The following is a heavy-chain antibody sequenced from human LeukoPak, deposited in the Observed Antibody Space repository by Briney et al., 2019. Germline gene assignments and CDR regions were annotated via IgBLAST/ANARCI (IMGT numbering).Heavy chain of an antibody. D-gene: IGHD5-18*01. CDR2: IRPDGSGS. V-gene: IGHV3-7*04. Sequence: GGSLRLSCAASGFNFSSYWMAWGRQAPGKGLEWVANIRPDGSGSYYVDSVKGRFTLSRDNTQNSLYLQMNSLRAEDTAVYYCARGGWSYGYWGQGTLVTVPS. J-gene: IGHJ4*02. CDR1: GFNFSSYW. CDR3: ARGGWSYGY.